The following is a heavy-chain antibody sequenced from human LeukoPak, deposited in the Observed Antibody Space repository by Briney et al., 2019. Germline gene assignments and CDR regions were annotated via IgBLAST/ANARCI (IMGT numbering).Heavy chain of an antibody. J-gene: IGHJ6*02. CDR2: ISGSGGST. D-gene: IGHD4-17*01. CDR3: AKPTTTYPYYYYGMDV. CDR1: GFTFSSYA. V-gene: IGHV3-23*01. Sequence: GGSLRLSCAASGFTFSSYAMSWVRQAPGKGLEWVSAISGSGGSTYYADSVKGRFTISRDNSKNTLYLQMNSPRAEDTAVYYCAKPTTTYPYYYYGMDVWGQGTTVTVSS.